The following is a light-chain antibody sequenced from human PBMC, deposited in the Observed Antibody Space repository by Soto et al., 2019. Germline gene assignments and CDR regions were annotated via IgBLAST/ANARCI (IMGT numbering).Light chain of an antibody. Sequence: DIQMTQSPSSLSASVGDRVTITCRANQSIRRDLNWYQQKPGKAPNLLIYSASRLQSGVPSRFTGSGSGTDFTLTINSLQPEDFSTYYCQQSYTTPLTFGGGTKVEIK. CDR1: QSIRRD. CDR3: QQSYTTPLT. CDR2: SAS. V-gene: IGKV1-39*01. J-gene: IGKJ4*01.